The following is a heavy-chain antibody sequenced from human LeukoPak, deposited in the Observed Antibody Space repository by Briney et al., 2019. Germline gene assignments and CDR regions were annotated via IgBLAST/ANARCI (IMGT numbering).Heavy chain of an antibody. D-gene: IGHD3-10*01. Sequence: GGSLRLSCAASGFTFSSYAMSWVRQAPGKGLEWISALSGSGVSTYYADSVKGRFTISRDNSKNTLYLQMDSLRAEDTAVYYCAKDLGFGELSMGRFDYWGQGNLVTVSS. V-gene: IGHV3-23*01. CDR2: LSGSGVST. J-gene: IGHJ4*02. CDR1: GFTFSSYA. CDR3: AKDLGFGELSMGRFDY.